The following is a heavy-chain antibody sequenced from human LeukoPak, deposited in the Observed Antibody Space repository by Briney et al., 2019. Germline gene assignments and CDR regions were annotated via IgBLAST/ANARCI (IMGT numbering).Heavy chain of an antibody. CDR2: INHSGST. J-gene: IGHJ6*03. Sequence: KPSETLSLTCAVYGGSFSGYYWSWIRQPPGKGLEWMGEINHSGSTNYNPSLKSRVTISVDTSKNQFSLKLSSVTAADTAVYYCATVVVTAAISVSMDVWGKGTTVTVSS. V-gene: IGHV4-34*01. D-gene: IGHD2-2*02. CDR1: GGSFSGYY. CDR3: ATVVVTAAISVSMDV.